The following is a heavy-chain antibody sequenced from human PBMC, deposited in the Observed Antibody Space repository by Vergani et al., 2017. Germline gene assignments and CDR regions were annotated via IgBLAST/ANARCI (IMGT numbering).Heavy chain of an antibody. Sequence: QVQLQQWGAGLVKPSETLSLTCTVSGGSIISSSYYWGWIRQPPGKGLEWIGSIYYSGSTYYNPSLKSRVTISVDTSKNQFSLKLSSVTAADTAVYYCATPLNYYDSSGNRYAFDSWREGRMVTVSS. CDR3: ATPLNYYDSSGNRYAFDS. CDR2: IYYSGST. V-gene: IGHV4-39*01. J-gene: IGHJ3*02. D-gene: IGHD3-22*01. CDR1: GGSIISSSYY.